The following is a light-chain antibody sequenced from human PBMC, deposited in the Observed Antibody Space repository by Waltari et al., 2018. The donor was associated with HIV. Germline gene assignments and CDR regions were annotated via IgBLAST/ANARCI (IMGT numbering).Light chain of an antibody. Sequence: DIQMTQSPSSLSASVGDRVTITCQASQDISHFLNWYQKKPRKAPKLLIYDAVNLRTGVPSRFSGSGSGADFTFTITSLPPDDVATYSCQQYANLPPFGQGTKLQIK. CDR2: DAV. J-gene: IGKJ2*01. CDR3: QQYANLPP. CDR1: QDISHF. V-gene: IGKV1-33*01.